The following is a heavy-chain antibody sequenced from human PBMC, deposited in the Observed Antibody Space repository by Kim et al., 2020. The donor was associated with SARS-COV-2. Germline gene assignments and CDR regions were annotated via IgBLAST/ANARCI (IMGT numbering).Heavy chain of an antibody. CDR2: IYPGDSDT. Sequence: GESLKISCKGSGYSFTSYWIGWVRQMPGKGLEWMGIIYPGDSDTRYSPSFQGQVTISADKSISTAYLQWSSLKASDTDMYYCARMGVVWPRVDAFDIWGQGTMVTVSS. CDR3: ARMGVVWPRVDAFDI. CDR1: GYSFTSYW. V-gene: IGHV5-51*01. J-gene: IGHJ3*02. D-gene: IGHD3-22*01.